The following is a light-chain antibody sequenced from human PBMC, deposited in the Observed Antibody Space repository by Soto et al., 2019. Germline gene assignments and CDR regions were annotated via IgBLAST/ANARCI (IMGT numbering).Light chain of an antibody. CDR2: GAS. CDR3: QQYGSSLWT. CDR1: QSVRSRY. Sequence: ETLLTQAPGTMALSPGDRATLSCSASQSVRSRYLAWYQQKPGQAPRLLISGASSRATGIPDRFSGSGSGTDFTLTISRLEPEDFAVYYCQQYGSSLWTFGQGSKVDIK. J-gene: IGKJ1*01. V-gene: IGKV3-20*01.